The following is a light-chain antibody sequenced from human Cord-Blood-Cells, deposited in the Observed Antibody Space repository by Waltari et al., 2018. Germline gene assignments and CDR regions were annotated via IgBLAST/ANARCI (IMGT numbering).Light chain of an antibody. CDR1: SRDVGGNNY. CDR3: CSYAGSVV. Sequence: QPALTQPRSASGSPAQSVTISCTGTSRDVGGNNYFSWYQQHPGKAPTLMIYDVSKRPSGVPDRFSGSKSSNTASLTISGLQAEDEADYYCCSYAGSVVFGGGTKLTVL. CDR2: DVS. J-gene: IGLJ2*01. V-gene: IGLV2-11*01.